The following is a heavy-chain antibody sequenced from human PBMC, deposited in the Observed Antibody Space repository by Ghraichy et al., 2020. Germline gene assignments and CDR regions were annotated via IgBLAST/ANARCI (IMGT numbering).Heavy chain of an antibody. CDR1: GYTFTSYG. CDR3: ARDRFVPAANWYNWFDP. D-gene: IGHD2-2*01. J-gene: IGHJ5*02. Sequence: ASVKVSCKASGYTFTSYGISWVRQAPGQGLEWMGWISAYNGNTNYAQKLQGRVTMTTDTSTSTAYMELRSLRSDDTAVYYCARDRFVPAANWYNWFDPWGQGTLVTVSS. V-gene: IGHV1-18*01. CDR2: ISAYNGNT.